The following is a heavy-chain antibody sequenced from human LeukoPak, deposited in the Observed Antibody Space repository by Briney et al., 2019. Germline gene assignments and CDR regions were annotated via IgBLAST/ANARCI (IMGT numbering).Heavy chain of an antibody. V-gene: IGHV3-48*03. J-gene: IGHJ4*02. D-gene: IGHD2-15*01. CDR3: ARDWDRGYCSGGSCVDY. CDR1: GFTFSSYE. CDR2: ISSSGSTI. Sequence: PGGSLRLSCAASGFTFSSYEMYWVRQAPGKGLEWVSYISSSGSTIYYADSVKGRFTISRDNAKNSLYLQMNSLRAEDTAVYYCARDWDRGYCSGGSCVDYWGQGTLVTVSS.